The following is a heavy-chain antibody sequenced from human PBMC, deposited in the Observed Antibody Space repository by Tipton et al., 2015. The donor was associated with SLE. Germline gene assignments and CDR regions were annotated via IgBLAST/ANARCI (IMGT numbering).Heavy chain of an antibody. Sequence: LRLSCDISGDSVSSNSAAWNWIRQSPSRGLEWLGRTYYRSKRYIDYAVSVRSRIIINPDTSKNQFSLQLNSVTPEDTAVYYCARAAGGTFGYWGQGTLVTVSS. D-gene: IGHD6-13*01. CDR2: TYYRSKRYI. CDR3: ARAAGGTFGY. CDR1: GDSVSSNSAA. J-gene: IGHJ4*02. V-gene: IGHV6-1*01.